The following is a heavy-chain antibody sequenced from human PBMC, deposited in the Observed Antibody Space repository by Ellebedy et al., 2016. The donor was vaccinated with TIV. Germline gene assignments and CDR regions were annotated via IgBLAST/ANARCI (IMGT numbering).Heavy chain of an antibody. CDR2: MYYSGSS. V-gene: IGHV4-59*12. J-gene: IGHJ5*02. CDR3: TKERTGSWYDP. Sequence: MPGGSLRLSCTVSGGSIRNYYCTWIRQPPGKGLEWIGHMYYSGSSNYNPSLKSRVTMSIDTSKNHFSLKLTSVTAADTAVYYCTKERTGSWYDPWGQGTLVTVSS. CDR1: GGSIRNYY. D-gene: IGHD1-1*01.